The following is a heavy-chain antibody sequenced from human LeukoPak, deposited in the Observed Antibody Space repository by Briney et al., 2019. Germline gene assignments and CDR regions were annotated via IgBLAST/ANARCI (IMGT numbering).Heavy chain of an antibody. Sequence: SQTLSLTCTVSGGSIISGAYSWIWIRQPPGKGLEWIGYIYYSGNTYSNPSLESRLTISIAPSKSQSSLQPTSMTAADTAVYFCARGGVVLTEDWYFALWGRGTLVTVYS. CDR2: IYYSGNT. V-gene: IGHV4-30-4*01. CDR1: GGSIISGAYS. D-gene: IGHD1-14*01. CDR3: ARGGVVLTEDWYFAL. J-gene: IGHJ2*01.